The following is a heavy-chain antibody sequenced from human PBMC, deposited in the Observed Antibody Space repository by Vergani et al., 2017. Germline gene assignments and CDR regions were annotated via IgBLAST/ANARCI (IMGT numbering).Heavy chain of an antibody. V-gene: IGHV4-59*12. Sequence: QVQLQESGPGLVKPSETLSLTCTVSGGSFNTYYWSWIRQSPGKGLEWIGYIYSTGSTNYNPSLNSRVTMSVDTSKNQFSLKLSSVTAADTAVYYCARGRLDNWNYVYYYYMDVWGKGTTVTVSS. D-gene: IGHD1-7*01. CDR1: GGSFNTYY. J-gene: IGHJ6*03. CDR2: IYSTGST. CDR3: ARGRLDNWNYVYYYYMDV.